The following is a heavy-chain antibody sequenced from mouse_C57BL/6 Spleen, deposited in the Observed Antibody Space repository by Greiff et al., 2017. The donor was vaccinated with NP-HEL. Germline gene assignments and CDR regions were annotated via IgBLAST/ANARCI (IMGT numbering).Heavy chain of an antibody. Sequence: VQLQESGPGLVAPSQSLSITCTVSGFSLTSYGVHWVRQPPGKGLEWLVVIWSDGSTTYNSALKSRLSISKDNSKSQVFLKMNSLQTDDTAMYYCARQSYYYGSSFYYAMDYWGQGTSVTVSS. D-gene: IGHD1-1*01. CDR2: IWSDGST. CDR1: GFSLTSYG. V-gene: IGHV2-6-1*01. CDR3: ARQSYYYGSSFYYAMDY. J-gene: IGHJ4*01.